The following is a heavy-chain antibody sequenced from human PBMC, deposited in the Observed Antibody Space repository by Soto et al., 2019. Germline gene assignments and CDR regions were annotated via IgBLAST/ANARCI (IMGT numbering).Heavy chain of an antibody. CDR1: GFTFSVYA. J-gene: IGHJ4*02. CDR2: IGGGGSST. Sequence: GGSLRLSCAASGFTFSVYAKSWVRQAPGKGLEWVSAIGGGGSSTYYADSVKGRFTISRDNTKNTLYLQMNSLRAEDTAVYYCAKEPERGYSGHDWGQGTLVTVSS. D-gene: IGHD5-12*01. CDR3: AKEPERGYSGHD. V-gene: IGHV3-23*01.